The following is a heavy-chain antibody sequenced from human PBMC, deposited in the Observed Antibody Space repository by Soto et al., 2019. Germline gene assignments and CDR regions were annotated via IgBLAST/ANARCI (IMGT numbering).Heavy chain of an antibody. Sequence: SETLSLTCAVSGDSVNSGLYYWSWIRQHPGKGLEWIGYIYFSGSSHYNPSLEGRVSMSLDTSKSQFSLLLASVTVADTAVYYGASVTGILEVFDCWGQGGLVTVSS. J-gene: IGHJ4*02. D-gene: IGHD3-3*01. V-gene: IGHV4-31*11. CDR2: IYFSGSS. CDR3: ASVTGILEVFDC. CDR1: GDSVNSGLYY.